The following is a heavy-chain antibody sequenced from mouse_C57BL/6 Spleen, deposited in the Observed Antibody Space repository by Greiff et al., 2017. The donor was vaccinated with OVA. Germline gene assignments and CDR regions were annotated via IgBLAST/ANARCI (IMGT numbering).Heavy chain of an antibody. D-gene: IGHD2-2*01. Sequence: QVQLQQPGAELVKPGASVKLSCKASGYTFTSYWMHWVKQRPGQGLEWIGMIHPNSGSTNYNEKFKSKATLTVDKSSSTAYMQLSSLTSEDSAVYYCARAGLRDAMDYWGQGTSVTVSS. CDR3: ARAGLRDAMDY. CDR1: GYTFTSYW. J-gene: IGHJ4*01. CDR2: IHPNSGST. V-gene: IGHV1-64*01.